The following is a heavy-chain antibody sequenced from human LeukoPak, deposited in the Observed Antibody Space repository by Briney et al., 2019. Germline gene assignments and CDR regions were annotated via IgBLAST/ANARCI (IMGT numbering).Heavy chain of an antibody. D-gene: IGHD5-24*01. Sequence: PGGSLRLSCVASGFTFVSHWMTWVRQASGKGLEWVANINQDGSEKYYVDSVKGRFTISRDNARNSLHLQMNSLTAEDAAMYYCARRYMATSAEDFDYWGQGTLVTVSS. CDR1: GFTFVSHW. CDR2: INQDGSEK. J-gene: IGHJ4*02. CDR3: ARRYMATSAEDFDY. V-gene: IGHV3-7*01.